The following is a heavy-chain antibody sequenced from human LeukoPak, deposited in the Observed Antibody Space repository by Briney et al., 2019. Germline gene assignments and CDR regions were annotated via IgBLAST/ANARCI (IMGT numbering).Heavy chain of an antibody. Sequence: GGSLRLSCAASGFTFNDYYMSWIRQAPGEGLEWVSYIGSSGGTIYYADSVKGRFTMSRDNAKNSLYLQMNSLRDEDTAVYYCARGVRGYSYGSRFDYWGQGTLVTVSS. J-gene: IGHJ4*02. D-gene: IGHD5-18*01. CDR1: GFTFNDYY. V-gene: IGHV3-11*04. CDR3: ARGVRGYSYGSRFDY. CDR2: IGSSGGTI.